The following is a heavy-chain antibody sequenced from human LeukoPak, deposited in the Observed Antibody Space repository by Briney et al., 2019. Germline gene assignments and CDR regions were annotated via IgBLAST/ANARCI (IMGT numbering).Heavy chain of an antibody. CDR2: IYYSGST. CDR1: GGSVSSSSYY. J-gene: IGHJ4*02. V-gene: IGHV4-39*01. D-gene: IGHD4-17*01. CDR3: ARLTATVTPSFDY. Sequence: SETLSLTCTVSGGSVSSSSYYWGWIRQPPGKGLEWIGSIYYSGSTYYNPSLKSRVTISVDTSRNQFSLKLSSVTAADTAVYYCARLTATVTPSFDYWGQGTLVTVSS.